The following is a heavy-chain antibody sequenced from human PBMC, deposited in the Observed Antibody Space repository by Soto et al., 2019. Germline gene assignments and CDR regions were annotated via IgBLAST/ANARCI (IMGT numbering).Heavy chain of an antibody. CDR2: IIPILGIA. V-gene: IGHV1-69*02. D-gene: IGHD6-13*01. Sequence: QVQLVQSGAEVKKPGSSVKVSCKASGGTFSSYTISWVRQAPGQGLEWMGRIIPILGIANYAQKFQGRVTITADKSTSTXXXXXXXLRXXDTXVYXXXXDRGIAAAGNRNWGQGTLVTVSS. CDR1: GGTFSSYT. J-gene: IGHJ4*02. CDR3: XXDRGIAAAGNRN.